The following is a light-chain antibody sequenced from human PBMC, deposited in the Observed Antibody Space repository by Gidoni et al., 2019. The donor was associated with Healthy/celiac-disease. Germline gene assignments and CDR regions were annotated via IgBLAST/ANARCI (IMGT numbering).Light chain of an antibody. CDR1: QDISNY. Sequence: DIQMTQSPSSLSASVGDRVTITCQASQDISNYLNWYQQKPGKAPKLLIYDASNLETGFPSRFSGSGSGTDFTFTISSLQPEDIATYYCQQYDNLITFGQGTRLEIK. CDR2: DAS. CDR3: QQYDNLIT. V-gene: IGKV1-33*01. J-gene: IGKJ5*01.